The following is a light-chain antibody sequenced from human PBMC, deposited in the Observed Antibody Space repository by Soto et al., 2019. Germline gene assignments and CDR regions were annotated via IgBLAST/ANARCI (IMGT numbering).Light chain of an antibody. V-gene: IGKV3-20*01. J-gene: IGKJ4*01. CDR1: QSVDIN. CDR3: QQYVSIPLT. Sequence: EIVLTQSPATLSVSPGERVTLSCRASQSVDINLAWYQQKPGQAPRLLIFGASIRDTGIPDRFSGSGSGTDVTLTISRLEPEDSAVYYCQQYVSIPLTFGGGTKVDIK. CDR2: GAS.